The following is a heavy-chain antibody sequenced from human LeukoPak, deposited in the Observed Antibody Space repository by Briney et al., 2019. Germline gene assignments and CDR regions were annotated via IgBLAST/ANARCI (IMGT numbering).Heavy chain of an antibody. D-gene: IGHD4-17*01. Sequence: PGGSLRLSCVASGFTFTKCAMSWIRQAPGKGLEWVAIITATGDIAYYADSVKGRFTISRDNSKNTLYLQMNSLRAEDTAVYYCARGVLYYGDYVGYYFDYWGQGTLVTVSS. CDR2: ITATGDIA. V-gene: IGHV3-23*01. CDR1: GFTFTKCA. CDR3: ARGVLYYGDYVGYYFDY. J-gene: IGHJ4*02.